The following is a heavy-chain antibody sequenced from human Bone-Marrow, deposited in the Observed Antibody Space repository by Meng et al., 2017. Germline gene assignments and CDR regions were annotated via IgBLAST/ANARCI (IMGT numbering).Heavy chain of an antibody. V-gene: IGHV3-33*01. J-gene: IGHJ4*02. CDR1: GFTFSSYG. D-gene: IGHD6-19*01. CDR3: ARMTVAGTYFDY. Sequence: GESLKISCAASGFTFSSYGMHWVRQAPGKGLEWVAFIWYDGSNKYYADSVKGRFTISRDNSKNTLYLQMNSLRAEDTAVYYCARMTVAGTYFDYWGQGTLVTVSS. CDR2: IWYDGSNK.